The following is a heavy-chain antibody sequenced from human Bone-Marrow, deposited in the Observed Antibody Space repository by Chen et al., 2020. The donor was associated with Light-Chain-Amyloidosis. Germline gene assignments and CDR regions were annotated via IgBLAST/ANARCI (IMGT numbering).Heavy chain of an antibody. J-gene: IGHJ5*02. CDR3: ARVAGTILESDP. CDR1: GYTFTGYY. CDR2: INTNSGGT. D-gene: IGHD3-9*01. V-gene: IGHV1-2*02. Sequence: QVQLVQSGAEVKKPGASVKVSCKASGYTFTGYYMHWVRQAPGQGLEWMGWINTNSGGTNYAQKFQGRVTMTRDTSISTAYMELSRLRSDDTAVYYCARVAGTILESDPWGQGTLVTVSS.